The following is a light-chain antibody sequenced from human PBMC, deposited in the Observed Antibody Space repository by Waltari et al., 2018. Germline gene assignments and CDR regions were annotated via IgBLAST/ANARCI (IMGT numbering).Light chain of an antibody. CDR3: QHYGISPLT. CDR2: GTF. Sequence: EIVLTQSPGTLSSSPGDGATLFCRTSQTIRTTYIAWYQQKPGQAPTLLNSGTFSGATSIPDRFTGSASGTDFSLTISILDAEDFATYYWQHYGISPLTFGEGTRVEIK. CDR1: QTIRTTY. J-gene: IGKJ4*01. V-gene: IGKV3-20*01.